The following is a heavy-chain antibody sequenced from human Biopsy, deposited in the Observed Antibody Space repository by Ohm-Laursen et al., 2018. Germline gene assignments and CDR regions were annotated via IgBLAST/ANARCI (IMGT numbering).Heavy chain of an antibody. Sequence: GFSVKVSCKAPTGTFNSYGIIWVRQAPGQGLEWMGRIIPILRTTAYAQTFLGRVTITADSPTSTVDMELTSLTSDDTAVYFCAREAIGYQLPCDDWGQGTLVTVSS. CDR1: TGTFNSYG. V-gene: IGHV1-69*11. CDR3: AREAIGYQLPCDD. D-gene: IGHD2-2*01. CDR2: IIPILRTT. J-gene: IGHJ4*02.